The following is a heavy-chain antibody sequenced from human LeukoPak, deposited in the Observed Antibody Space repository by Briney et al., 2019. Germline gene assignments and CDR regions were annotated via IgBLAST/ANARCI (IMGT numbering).Heavy chain of an antibody. CDR3: ARVGAAAGYYFDF. D-gene: IGHD6-13*01. Sequence: GGSLRLSCAASGFSLSDYYMTWIRQAPGKGLEWVSHISSSGVTVYYADSVRGRFTFSRDNAKKSLYLQMNSLRAEDTAVYYCARVGAAAGYYFDFWGQGTLVTVSS. V-gene: IGHV3-11*04. J-gene: IGHJ4*02. CDR2: ISSSGVTV. CDR1: GFSLSDYY.